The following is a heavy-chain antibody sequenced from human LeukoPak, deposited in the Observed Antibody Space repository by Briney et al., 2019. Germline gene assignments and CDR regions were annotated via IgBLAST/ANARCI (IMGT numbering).Heavy chain of an antibody. CDR3: ARDPYYYDSGSFAAFDI. D-gene: IGHD3-10*01. CDR1: GFTFSSYW. J-gene: IGHJ3*02. CDR2: IKQDGSKT. V-gene: IGHV3-7*01. Sequence: GGSLRLSCAASGFTFSSYWMSWVRQAPGKGLEWVANIKQDGSKTFYVDSVKGRFTISRDNAKNSLYLQMNSLRAEDTAVYYCARDPYYYDSGSFAAFDIWGQGTMVTVSS.